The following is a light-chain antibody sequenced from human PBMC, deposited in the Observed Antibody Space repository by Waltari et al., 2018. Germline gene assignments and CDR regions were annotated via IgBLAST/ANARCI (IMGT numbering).Light chain of an antibody. J-gene: IGKJ4*01. V-gene: IGKV1-33*01. CDR1: QDITNF. CDR3: QQYDNLPPLS. CDR2: DAS. Sequence: DIQLTQSPSSLSASVGARVTTTCQASQDITNFLNWYQQKPGKAPKLLIYDASKLQTGVPSRFSGSGSGTDFTFTITSLQPEDAATYFCQQYDNLPPLSFGGGTKVDIK.